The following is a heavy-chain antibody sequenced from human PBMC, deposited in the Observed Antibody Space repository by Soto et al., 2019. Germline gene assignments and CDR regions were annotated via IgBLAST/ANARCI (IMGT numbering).Heavy chain of an antibody. CDR2: IYYSGST. CDR3: ARGEMSTIKSGWFDP. D-gene: IGHD3-16*01. J-gene: IGHJ5*02. V-gene: IGHV4-30-4*01. Sequence: QVQLRESGPGLVKPSQTLSLTCTISGGSNSSGDYYWSWIRQPPGKGLEWIGYIYYSGSTYYNPTPKSRVTISVDTSKNQFSLKLSSVTAADTAVCYCARGEMSTIKSGWFDPWGQGTLVTVSS. CDR1: GGSNSSGDYY.